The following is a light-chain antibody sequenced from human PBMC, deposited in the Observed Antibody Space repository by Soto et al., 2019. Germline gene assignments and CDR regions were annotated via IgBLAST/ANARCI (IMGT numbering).Light chain of an antibody. V-gene: IGKV3-20*01. CDR3: QQYGSSAT. CDR1: QSVSSSY. J-gene: IGKJ4*01. CDR2: GAS. Sequence: EIVLTQSPGTLSLSPGERATLSCRASQSVSSSYLAWYQQKPGQAPGLLIYGASSRATGIPDRFSGSGSGTDFTLTITGLEPEDFAVYYCQQYGSSATFGGGTKVDIK.